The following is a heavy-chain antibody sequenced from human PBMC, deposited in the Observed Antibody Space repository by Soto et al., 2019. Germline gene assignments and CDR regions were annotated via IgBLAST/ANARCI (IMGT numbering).Heavy chain of an antibody. CDR3: ATGGGGSSWYGYFDY. CDR2: FDPEDGET. Sequence: GASGKVSCKVSGYTLTELSMHWVRQAPGKGLEWMGGFDPEDGETIYAQKFQGRVTMTEDTSTDTAYMELSSLRSEDTAVYYCATGGGGSSWYGYFDYWGQGTLVTVSS. D-gene: IGHD6-13*01. CDR1: GYTLTELS. V-gene: IGHV1-24*01. J-gene: IGHJ4*02.